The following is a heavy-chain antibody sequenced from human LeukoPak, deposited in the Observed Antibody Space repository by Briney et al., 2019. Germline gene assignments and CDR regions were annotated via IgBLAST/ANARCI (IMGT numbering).Heavy chain of an antibody. CDR2: IEQDGNEK. CDR3: ARDAFFWAFDY. V-gene: IGHV3-7*03. D-gene: IGHD3-3*01. J-gene: IGHJ4*02. CDR1: GFTFSTYW. Sequence: PGGSLRLSCAASGFTFSTYWMNWVRQAPGKGLEWVANIEQDGNEKYYVDSVKGRFTISRDNAKNSLYLQMNSLRAEDTAIYYCARDAFFWAFDYWGQGTLVTVSS.